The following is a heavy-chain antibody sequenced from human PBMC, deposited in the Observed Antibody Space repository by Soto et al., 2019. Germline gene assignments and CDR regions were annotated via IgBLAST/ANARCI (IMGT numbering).Heavy chain of an antibody. CDR3: AKTKCSGGSCYSWSLDY. J-gene: IGHJ4*02. CDR2: RYYSEST. CDR1: GGSITTGGYY. Sequence: SETLSLTCTVSGGSITTGGYYWSWIRQLPGKGLEWIGHRYYSESTYYNPSLKSRVSISIDTSKNQFSPKLSFVTAADTAMYYCAKTKCSGGSCYSWSLDYWGQGTPVTVSS. V-gene: IGHV4-31*03. D-gene: IGHD2-15*01.